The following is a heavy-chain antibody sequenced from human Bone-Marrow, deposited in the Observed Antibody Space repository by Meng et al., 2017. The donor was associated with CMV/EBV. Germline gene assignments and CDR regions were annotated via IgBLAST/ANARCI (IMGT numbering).Heavy chain of an antibody. CDR1: SGFTLSGYA. V-gene: IGHV3-30*04. CDR3: ARVSIVVVPAAIGAHAFDI. D-gene: IGHD2-2*01. J-gene: IGHJ3*02. CDR2: ISYDGSTE. Sequence: GESLKISCVASSGFTLSGYAMHWVRQAPGKGLEWLALISYDGSTEYHADAVRGRFSISRDNSKNTLYVHMNSLRSDDTAVYYCARVSIVVVPAAIGAHAFDIWGQGTMVTVSS.